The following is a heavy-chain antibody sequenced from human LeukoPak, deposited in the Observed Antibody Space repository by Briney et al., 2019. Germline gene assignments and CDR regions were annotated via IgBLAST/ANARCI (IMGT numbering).Heavy chain of an antibody. CDR2: ISNDGGGT. CDR1: GFIFNNYG. CDR3: AKGGSGYFAAL. V-gene: IGHV3-23*01. Sequence: GGSLRLSCAASGFIFNNYGLIWVRQASGKGLQWVSAISNDGGGTTYADFVKGRFTISRDNSNNTLFLQMSRLRAEDTALYYCAKGGSGYFAALWGQGTLVTVSS. D-gene: IGHD3-22*01. J-gene: IGHJ4*02.